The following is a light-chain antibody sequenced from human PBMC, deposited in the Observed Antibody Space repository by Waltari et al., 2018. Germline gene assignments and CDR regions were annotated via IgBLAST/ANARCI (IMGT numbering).Light chain of an antibody. CDR3: QSYDSGLNGLF. J-gene: IGLJ2*01. CDR2: DDS. CDR1: SSNIGSPYN. V-gene: IGLV1-40*01. Sequence: QSVLTQPPSVSGAPGQRVTISCTGSSSNIGSPYNVHWYQQVPGRAPKLLIYDDSHRPSGSPYRFSGSKSGTSASLAITGLQAEDEAEYFCQSYDSGLNGLFFGGGTKVTVL.